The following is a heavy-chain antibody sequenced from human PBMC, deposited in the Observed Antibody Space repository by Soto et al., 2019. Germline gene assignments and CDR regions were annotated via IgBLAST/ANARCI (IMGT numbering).Heavy chain of an antibody. V-gene: IGHV4-31*03. CDR3: ARGRGSGSWPFDY. CDR2: IYYSGST. J-gene: IGHJ4*02. D-gene: IGHD3-10*01. CDR1: GGSISSGGYY. Sequence: QVQLQESGPGLVKPSQTLSLTCTVSGGSISSGGYYWSWIRQHPGKGLEWIGYIYYSGSTYYNPSPKSRVTISVDTSKNQFSLKLSYVPAADTAVYYCARGRGSGSWPFDYWGQGTLVTVSS.